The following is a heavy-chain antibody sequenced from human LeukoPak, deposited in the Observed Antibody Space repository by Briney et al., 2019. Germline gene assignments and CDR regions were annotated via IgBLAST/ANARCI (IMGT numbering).Heavy chain of an antibody. CDR3: ARGPYDILTGPIGMDV. CDR1: GGSFSGYY. J-gene: IGHJ6*04. Sequence: SETLSLTCAVYGGSFSGYYWSWIRQPPGKGLEWMGEINHSGSTNYNPSLKSRVTISVDTSKNQFSLKLSSVTAADTAVYYCARGPYDILTGPIGMDVWGKGTTVTVSS. D-gene: IGHD3-9*01. CDR2: INHSGST. V-gene: IGHV4-34*01.